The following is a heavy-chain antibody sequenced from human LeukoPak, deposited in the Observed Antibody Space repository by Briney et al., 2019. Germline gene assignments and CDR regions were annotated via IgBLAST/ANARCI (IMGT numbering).Heavy chain of an antibody. J-gene: IGHJ4*02. CDR1: GYTFATYS. Sequence: ASVKVSCKTSGYTFATYSINWVRQAPGQGLEWMGWISGYSGSTDYAQKLQGRVTMTTDTSTTTAYMELRSLKSDDTAVYYCARGHSSGRDYYFDTWGQGTLVTVSS. CDR2: ISGYSGST. CDR3: ARGHSSGRDYYFDT. D-gene: IGHD6-19*01. V-gene: IGHV1-18*01.